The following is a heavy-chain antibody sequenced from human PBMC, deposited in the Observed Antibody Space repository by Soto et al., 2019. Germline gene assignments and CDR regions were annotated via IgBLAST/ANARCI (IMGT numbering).Heavy chain of an antibody. J-gene: IGHJ6*02. V-gene: IGHV1-69*06. D-gene: IGHD5-12*01. CDR2: IIPIFGTA. CDR3: ARDKGALHIVATPLTHYYYYYGMDV. Sequence: SVKVSCKASGGTFGSYAISWVRQAPGQGLEWMGGIIPIFGTANYAQKFQGRVTITADKSTSTAYMELSSLRSEDTAVYYCARDKGALHIVATPLTHYYYYYGMDVWGQGTTVTVSS. CDR1: GGTFGSYA.